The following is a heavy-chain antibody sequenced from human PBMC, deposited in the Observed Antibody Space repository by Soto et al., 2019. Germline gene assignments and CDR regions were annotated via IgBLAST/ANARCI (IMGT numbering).Heavy chain of an antibody. CDR2: IYYSGST. D-gene: IGHD1-26*01. CDR1: GGSIGSGGYY. V-gene: IGHV4-31*03. Sequence: SETLSLTCTVSGGSIGSGGYYWSWIRQHPGKGLEWIGYIYYSGSTYYNPSLKSRVTISVDTSKNQFSLKLSSVTAADTAVYYCARAYPSYPYFDYWGQGTLVTVSS. CDR3: ARAYPSYPYFDY. J-gene: IGHJ4*02.